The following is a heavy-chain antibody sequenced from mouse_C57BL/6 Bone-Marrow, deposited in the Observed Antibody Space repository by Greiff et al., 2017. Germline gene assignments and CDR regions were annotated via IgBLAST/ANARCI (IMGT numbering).Heavy chain of an antibody. J-gene: IGHJ4*01. V-gene: IGHV1-50*01. D-gene: IGHD2-2*01. CDR2: IDPSDSYT. Sequence: VQLVESGAELVKPGASVKLSCKASGYTFTSYWMQWVKQRPGQGLEWIGEIDPSDSYTNYNQKFKGKATLTVDTSSSTAYMQLSSLTSEDSAVYYCASIYYGYERAMDYWGQGTSVTVSS. CDR3: ASIYYGYERAMDY. CDR1: GYTFTSYW.